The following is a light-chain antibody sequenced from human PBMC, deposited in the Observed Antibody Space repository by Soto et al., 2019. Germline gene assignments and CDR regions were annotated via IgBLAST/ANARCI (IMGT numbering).Light chain of an antibody. V-gene: IGKV3-11*01. J-gene: IGKJ1*01. CDR2: GAS. CDR1: QSVDSY. CDR3: QQRDSWPIT. Sequence: EIMLTQSPASLSLSPGERATLSCRASQSVDSYLVWYQQKPGQAPRLLIFGASNRATGIPARFSGSGSGTDFTLTINSLEPDDFAVYYCQQRDSWPITFGQGTKVDIK.